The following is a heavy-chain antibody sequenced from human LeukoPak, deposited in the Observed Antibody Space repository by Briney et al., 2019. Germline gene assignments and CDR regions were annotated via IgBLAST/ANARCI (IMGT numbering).Heavy chain of an antibody. CDR2: ISGDGGST. CDR1: GFTFDDYA. J-gene: IGHJ4*02. V-gene: IGHV3-43*02. Sequence: GSLRLSCAASGFTFDDYAMHWVRQAPGKGLEWVSLISGDGGSTYYADSVKGRFTISRDNSKNSLCLQMNSLRTEDTALYYCAKDSVFMITFGGDDYFDYWGQGTLVTVSS. D-gene: IGHD3-16*01. CDR3: AKDSVFMITFGGDDYFDY.